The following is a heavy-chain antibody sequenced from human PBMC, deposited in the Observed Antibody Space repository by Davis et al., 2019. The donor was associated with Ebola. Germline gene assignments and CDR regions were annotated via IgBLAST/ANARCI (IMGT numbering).Heavy chain of an antibody. J-gene: IGHJ3*02. D-gene: IGHD2-15*01. CDR3: VAEDIVVVVAATIDAFDI. CDR1: GFTVSSNY. CDR2: ISSGGST. Sequence: GESLKISCAASGFTVSSNYMSWVRQAPGKGLEWVSVISSGGSTYYADSVKGRFTISRDNSKNTLYLQMSSLRAEDTAVYYCVAEDIVVVVAATIDAFDIWGQGTMVTVSS. V-gene: IGHV3-53*05.